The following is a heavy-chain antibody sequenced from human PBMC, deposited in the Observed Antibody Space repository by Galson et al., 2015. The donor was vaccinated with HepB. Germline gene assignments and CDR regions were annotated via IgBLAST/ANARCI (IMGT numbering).Heavy chain of an antibody. Sequence: SLRLSCAASGFTFSSYSMNWVRQAPGKGLEWVSYISGSSSSIYYADSVKGRFAISRDNAKKSLSLQMNSLRAEDTAVYYCARDVGDFYYYGMDVWGQGTMVTVSS. CDR2: ISGSSSSI. J-gene: IGHJ6*02. CDR1: GFTFSSYS. CDR3: ARDVGDFYYYGMDV. D-gene: IGHD1-26*01. V-gene: IGHV3-48*04.